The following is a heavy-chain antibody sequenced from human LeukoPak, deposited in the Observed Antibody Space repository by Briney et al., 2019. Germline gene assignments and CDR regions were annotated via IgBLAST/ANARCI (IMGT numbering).Heavy chain of an antibody. CDR3: ARTNYDFWSGHNWFDP. D-gene: IGHD3-3*01. CDR2: ISSSSSTI. J-gene: IGHJ5*02. Sequence: QPGGSLRLSCADSGFTFSGYSMNWVRQAPGKGLEWVSYISSSSSTIYYADSVKGRFTMSRDNAKKSLYLQMSSLRDEDTAVYYCARTNYDFWSGHNWFDPWGQGTLVTVSS. V-gene: IGHV3-48*02. CDR1: GFTFSGYS.